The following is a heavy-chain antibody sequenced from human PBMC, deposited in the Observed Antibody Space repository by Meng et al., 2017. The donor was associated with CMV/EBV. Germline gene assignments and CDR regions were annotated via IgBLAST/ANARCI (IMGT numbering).Heavy chain of an antibody. D-gene: IGHD2-2*02. Sequence: GGSLRLSCAASGFTFSSYAMHWVRQAPGKGLEWVAVISYDGSNKYYADSVKGRFTISRDNAKNSLYLQMNSLRAEDTAVYYCARDRYCSSTSCYTYYYYGMDVWGQGTTVTVSS. J-gene: IGHJ6*02. CDR2: ISYDGSNK. CDR1: GFTFSSYA. V-gene: IGHV3-30-3*01. CDR3: ARDRYCSSTSCYTYYYYGMDV.